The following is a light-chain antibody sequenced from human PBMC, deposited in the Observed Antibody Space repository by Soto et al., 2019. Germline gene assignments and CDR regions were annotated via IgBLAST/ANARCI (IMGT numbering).Light chain of an antibody. V-gene: IGLV2-14*01. J-gene: IGLJ1*01. CDR1: SSDIGIYNY. CDR3: CSYAGSNNYYL. Sequence: QSALTQPASVSGSPGQSITISCTGTSSDIGIYNYVSWYQQHPGKAPKVIIYEVSDRPSGVSSRFSGSKSGNTASLTVSGLQADDEADYYCCSYAGSNNYYLFGPGTKLTVL. CDR2: EVS.